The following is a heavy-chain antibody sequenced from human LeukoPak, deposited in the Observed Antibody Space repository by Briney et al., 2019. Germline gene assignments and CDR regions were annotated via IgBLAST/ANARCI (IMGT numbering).Heavy chain of an antibody. J-gene: IGHJ5*02. CDR1: GYTFTGYY. V-gene: IGHV1-2*02. Sequence: ASVKVSCKASGYTFTGYYMHWVRQAPGQGLEWMGWINPNSGGTNYAQKFKGRVNMTRDTSISTAYMELSRLRSEDTAVYYCAREAAAGSNWFDPWGQGTLVTVSS. CDR2: INPNSGGT. CDR3: AREAAAGSNWFDP. D-gene: IGHD6-13*01.